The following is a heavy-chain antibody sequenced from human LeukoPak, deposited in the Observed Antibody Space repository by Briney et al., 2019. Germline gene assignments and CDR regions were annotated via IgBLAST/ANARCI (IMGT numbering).Heavy chain of an antibody. CDR2: MNPNSGNT. CDR3: ARGGLRFICSDH. Sequence: ASVKVTCKASGYTFTNYDINWVRQATGPGLEWMGWMNPNSGNTGYAQKFQGRVTITRNTSISTAYMELIGLRSEDTAVYYCARGGLRFICSDHWGQGTLVTVSS. V-gene: IGHV1-8*01. CDR1: GYTFTNYD. J-gene: IGHJ4*02. D-gene: IGHD5-12*01.